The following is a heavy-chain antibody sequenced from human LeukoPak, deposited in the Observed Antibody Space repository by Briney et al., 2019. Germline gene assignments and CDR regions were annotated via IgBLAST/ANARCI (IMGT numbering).Heavy chain of an antibody. CDR3: ARGLRFLEWLSRGYMDV. D-gene: IGHD3-3*01. Sequence: SETLSVTCADHGGSFSGYYWSWIRQPPGKGLEWIGEINHSGSTNYNPSLKSRVTISVDTSKNQFSLKLSSVTAADTAVYYCARGLRFLEWLSRGYMDVWGKGTTVTVSS. V-gene: IGHV4-34*01. CDR1: GGSFSGYY. J-gene: IGHJ6*03. CDR2: INHSGST.